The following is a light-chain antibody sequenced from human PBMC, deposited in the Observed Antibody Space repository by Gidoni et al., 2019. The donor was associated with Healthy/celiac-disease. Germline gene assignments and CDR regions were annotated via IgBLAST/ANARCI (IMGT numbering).Light chain of an antibody. V-gene: IGKV1-33*01. CDR1: QDISNY. CDR2: DAS. Sequence: DIQMTQSPSSLSASVGDRVTITCQASQDISNYLNWYQQKPGKAPKLLIYDASNLETGVPSMFSGSGSGTDFTFTISSLQPEDIATYYCQQYDNLPYTFXXXTKLEIK. CDR3: QQYDNLPYT. J-gene: IGKJ2*01.